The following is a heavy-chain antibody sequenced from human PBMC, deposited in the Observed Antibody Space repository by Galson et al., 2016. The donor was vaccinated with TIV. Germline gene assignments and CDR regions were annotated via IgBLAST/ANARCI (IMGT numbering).Heavy chain of an antibody. CDR3: SRDFGGSLSPFYGMDV. J-gene: IGHJ6*02. D-gene: IGHD3-16*01. V-gene: IGHV1-3*01. Sequence: SVKVSCKASGYTITSYAMHWVRQAPGQRFEWMGWINAGTGDTKFSQKFQGRVTLTRNTSASTVYMGLSSLTSEDTAEYYCSRDFGGSLSPFYGMDVWGQGTTVTVSS. CDR1: GYTITSYA. CDR2: INAGTGDT.